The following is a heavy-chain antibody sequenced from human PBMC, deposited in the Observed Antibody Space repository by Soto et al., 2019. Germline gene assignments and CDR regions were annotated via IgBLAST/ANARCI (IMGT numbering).Heavy chain of an antibody. CDR3: ARGDPAAAGRGPDY. D-gene: IGHD6-13*01. CDR2: ISYDGSNK. V-gene: IGHV3-30-3*01. J-gene: IGHJ4*02. Sequence: QVQLVESGGGVVQPGRSLRLSCAASGFTFSSYAMHWVRQAPGKGLEWVAVISYDGSNKYYADSVKGRFTIYRDNSKNTLYLQMNSLRAEDTAVYYCARGDPAAAGRGPDYWGQGTLVTVSS. CDR1: GFTFSSYA.